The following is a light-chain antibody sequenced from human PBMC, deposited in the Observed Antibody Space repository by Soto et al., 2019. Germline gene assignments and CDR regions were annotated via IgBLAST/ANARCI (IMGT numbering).Light chain of an antibody. CDR1: QFFTSNF. J-gene: IGKJ4*01. CDR3: QKYGYSPLT. V-gene: IGKV3-20*01. CDR2: GAS. Sequence: EIGLTQSPGTLSLSPGERATLSCRASQFFTSNFLAWYQHKPGQAPRLLIYGASSRATGIPDRFSGSGSGTDFTLTISRLEPEDFAVYFCQKYGYSPLTFGGGTKVEIK.